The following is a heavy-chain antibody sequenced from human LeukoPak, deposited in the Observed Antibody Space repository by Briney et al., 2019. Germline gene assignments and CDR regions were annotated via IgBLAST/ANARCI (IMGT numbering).Heavy chain of an antibody. CDR3: AKGGESVVAATLLDY. CDR2: ISWDGGST. V-gene: IGHV3-43*01. D-gene: IGHD2-15*01. Sequence: RGSLRLSCAASGFTFDDYTMHWVRQAPGKGLEWVPLISWDGGSTYYADSVKGRFTLSRDNSKNSLYLQMNSLRTEDTALYYCAKGGESVVAATLLDYWGQGTLVTVSS. J-gene: IGHJ4*02. CDR1: GFTFDDYT.